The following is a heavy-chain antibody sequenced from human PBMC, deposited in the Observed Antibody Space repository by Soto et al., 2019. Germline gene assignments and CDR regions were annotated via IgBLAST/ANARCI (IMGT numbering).Heavy chain of an antibody. CDR2: ISYDGSNK. Sequence: QVQLVESGGGVVQPGRSLRLSCAASGFTFSSYAMHWVRQAPGKGLEWVAVISYDGSNKYYADSVKGRFTISRDNSKNTLYLQMNSLRAEDTAVYYCAREGDWAKWGYSYGYHYYYGMDVWGQGTTVTVSS. CDR1: GFTFSSYA. D-gene: IGHD5-18*01. CDR3: AREGDWAKWGYSYGYHYYYGMDV. J-gene: IGHJ6*02. V-gene: IGHV3-30-3*01.